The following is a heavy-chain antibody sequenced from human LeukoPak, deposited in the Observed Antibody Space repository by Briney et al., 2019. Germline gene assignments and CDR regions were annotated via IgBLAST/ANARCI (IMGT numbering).Heavy chain of an antibody. CDR2: INHSGYT. CDR1: GVPFRNYY. Sequence: SETLSLTCAVSGVPFRNYYWSWVRQSPTKGLEWIGEINHSGYTNYNPSLKSRVTISIDTSKNQFSLMVTSMTDAGTGVYYCTRAVAGHPDWGQGTLVTVSS. D-gene: IGHD6-19*01. CDR3: TRAVAGHPD. V-gene: IGHV4-34*01. J-gene: IGHJ4*02.